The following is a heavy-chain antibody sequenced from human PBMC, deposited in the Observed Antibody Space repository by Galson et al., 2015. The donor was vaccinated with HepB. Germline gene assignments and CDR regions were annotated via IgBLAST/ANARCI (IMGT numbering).Heavy chain of an antibody. D-gene: IGHD3-10*01. Sequence: SLRLSCAASGFTFNDYAMHWVRQGPGKGLEWVSSISWNSGTMVYADSVKGRFTISRDDAKNSLFLQMNSLRTQDTALYYCVKDLTYYYGSGISRAYGLDVWGQGTTVTVAS. CDR1: GFTFNDYA. CDR2: ISWNSGTM. V-gene: IGHV3-9*01. J-gene: IGHJ6*02. CDR3: VKDLTYYYGSGISRAYGLDV.